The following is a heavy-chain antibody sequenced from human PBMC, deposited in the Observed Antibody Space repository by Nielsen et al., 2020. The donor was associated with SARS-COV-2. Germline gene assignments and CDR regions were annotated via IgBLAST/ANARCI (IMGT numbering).Heavy chain of an antibody. CDR1: GFTFNTYA. J-gene: IGHJ4*02. D-gene: IGHD3-3*01. Sequence: GESLKISCAASGFTFNTYAMSWVRQAPGKGLEWVSGISGSGGYTYYADSVKGRFTISRDSSKNTLYLQMNSLRAEDTAVYYCAKESGDCGVVSPFHHWGQGTLVTVSS. CDR3: AKESGDCGVVSPFHH. CDR2: ISGSGGYT. V-gene: IGHV3-23*01.